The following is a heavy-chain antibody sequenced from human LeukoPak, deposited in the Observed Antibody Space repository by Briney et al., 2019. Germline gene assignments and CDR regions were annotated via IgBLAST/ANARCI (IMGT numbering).Heavy chain of an antibody. V-gene: IGHV3-23*01. CDR1: GFTFSSYA. D-gene: IGHD2-15*01. Sequence: GGSLRLSCAASGFTFSSYAMSWVRQAPGKGLEWVSAISGSGGSTYYADSVRGRLTISRDNSKNTLYLQMNSLRAEDTAVYYCAKDPYCSGGSCYGDYFDYWGQGTLVTVSS. CDR3: AKDPYCSGGSCYGDYFDY. J-gene: IGHJ4*02. CDR2: ISGSGGST.